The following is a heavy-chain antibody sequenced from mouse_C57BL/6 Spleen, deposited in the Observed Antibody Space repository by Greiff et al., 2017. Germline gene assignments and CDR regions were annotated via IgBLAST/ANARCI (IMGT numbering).Heavy chain of an antibody. CDR2: IYPGDGGT. D-gene: IGHD3-2*02. CDR3: ARWSPSGYFAY. Sequence: VQLQESGPELVKPGASVKISCKASGYAFSSSWMNWVKQRPGKGLEWIGRIYPGDGGTNYNGEFKGKATLTADKSSSTAYMQLSSLTSKDSAVYFCARWSPSGYFAYWGQGTTLTVSA. V-gene: IGHV1-82*01. CDR1: GYAFSSSW. J-gene: IGHJ2*01.